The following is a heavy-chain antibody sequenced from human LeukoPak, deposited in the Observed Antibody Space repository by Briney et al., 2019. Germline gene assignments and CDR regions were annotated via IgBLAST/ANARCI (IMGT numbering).Heavy chain of an antibody. D-gene: IGHD1-7*01. CDR3: ARTNSITGTNPFDY. CDR1: GFSLSTSGMC. Sequence: SGPALVKXTQTLTLTCTFSGFSLSTSGMCVNWIRQPPGKALEWLARIDWDDDKYYRTSLKTRLTISKDTSKNQVVLTMTNMDPVDTATYYCARTNSITGTNPFDYWGQGTLVTVSS. V-gene: IGHV2-70*11. J-gene: IGHJ4*02. CDR2: IDWDDDK.